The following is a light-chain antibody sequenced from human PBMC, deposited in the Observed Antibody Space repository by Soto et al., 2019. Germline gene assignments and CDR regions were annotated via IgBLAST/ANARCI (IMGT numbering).Light chain of an antibody. CDR3: QQTYSPLLT. CDR2: AAS. Sequence: DIQMTQSPSSLSASVGDRVTITCRASQNIINYLNWYQQKPGRAPELLIYAASSLQSGVPSRFSGSGSGTDFTLTISSLQPEDVATYFCQQTYSPLLTFGGGTKVEIQ. CDR1: QNIINY. V-gene: IGKV1-39*01. J-gene: IGKJ4*01.